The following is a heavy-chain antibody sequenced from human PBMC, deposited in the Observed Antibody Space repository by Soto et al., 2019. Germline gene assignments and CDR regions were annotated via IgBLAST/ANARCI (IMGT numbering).Heavy chain of an antibody. CDR1: GFTFSSYA. Sequence: GGSLRLSCAASGFTFSSYAMSWVRQAPGKGLEWVSAISGSGGSTYYADSVKGRFTISRDNSKNTPYLQMNSLRAEDTTVYYCARGGGPLGYWGQGTLVTVSS. CDR2: ISGSGGST. D-gene: IGHD2-15*01. V-gene: IGHV3-23*01. J-gene: IGHJ4*02. CDR3: ARGGGPLGY.